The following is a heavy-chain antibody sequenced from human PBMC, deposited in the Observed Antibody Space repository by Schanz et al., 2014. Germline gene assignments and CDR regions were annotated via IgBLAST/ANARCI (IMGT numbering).Heavy chain of an antibody. Sequence: QVQLQESGPGLVKPSETLSLTCTVPSDSISHYYLSWIRQPPGKELEWVAFIYDRGSTSYNPSLNRRLPFSLDRAKNQFPLKLSSVPAADTAVYYCARHRVYGAFDLWGQGTLVTVSS. D-gene: IGHD4-17*01. V-gene: IGHV4-59*08. J-gene: IGHJ4*02. CDR2: IYDRGST. CDR1: SDSISHYY. CDR3: ARHRVYGAFDL.